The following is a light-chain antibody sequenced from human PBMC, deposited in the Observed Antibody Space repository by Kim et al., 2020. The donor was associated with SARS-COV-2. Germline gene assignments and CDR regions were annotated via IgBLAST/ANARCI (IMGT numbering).Light chain of an antibody. J-gene: IGLJ1*01. CDR1: NIGGHS. CDR2: YDS. CDR3: QVRETDTDDYV. Sequence: SYELTQPPSVSVAPGQTARITCGGNNIGGHSVHWYQQKPGQAPVLVIYYDSDRPSGIPERFSGSKAATTATLTISRVEAGDEADYYCQVRETDTDDYVFG. V-gene: IGLV3-21*01.